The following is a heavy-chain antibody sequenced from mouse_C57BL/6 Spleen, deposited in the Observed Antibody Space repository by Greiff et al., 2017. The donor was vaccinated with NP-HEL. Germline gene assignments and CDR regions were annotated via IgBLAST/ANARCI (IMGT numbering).Heavy chain of an antibody. D-gene: IGHD1-1*01. J-gene: IGHJ4*01. CDR2: INPSTGGT. V-gene: IGHV1-42*01. CDR3: ARSLYYYGSSYCYAMDY. Sequence: VQLQQSGPELVKPGASVKISCKASGYSFTGYYMNWVKQSPEKSLEWIGEINPSTGGTTYNQKFKAKATLTVDKSSSTAYMQLKSLTSEDSAVYYCARSLYYYGSSYCYAMDYWGQGTSVTVSS. CDR1: GYSFTGYY.